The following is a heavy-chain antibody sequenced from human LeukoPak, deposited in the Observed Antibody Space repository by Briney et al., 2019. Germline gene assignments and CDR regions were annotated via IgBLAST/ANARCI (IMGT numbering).Heavy chain of an antibody. J-gene: IGHJ4*02. Sequence: PGGSLRLSCAASGFTFSNYATHWVRQAPGKGLEWVALISYDGSVEKNAASVKGRFTISRDNSKNTLYLQMNSLRTEDTAVYYCARALGSSWDSSLDSWGQGTLVPVSS. D-gene: IGHD6-13*01. CDR3: ARALGSSWDSSLDS. V-gene: IGHV3-30*04. CDR2: ISYDGSVE. CDR1: GFTFSNYA.